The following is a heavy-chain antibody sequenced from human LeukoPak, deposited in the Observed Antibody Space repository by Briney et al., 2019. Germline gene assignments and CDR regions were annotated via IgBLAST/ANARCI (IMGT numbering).Heavy chain of an antibody. CDR3: ARKATTGPTKATFDI. D-gene: IGHD4-17*01. Sequence: SDTLSLTCAVSGYSISSSNYWGWIRPPPGKGLEWIGHIYYSGSIYYNPSLKSRVTMSVDTSKNQFSLKLSSVTAVDTAVYYCARKATTGPTKATFDIWGQGTMVTVSS. CDR2: IYYSGSI. CDR1: GYSISSSNY. V-gene: IGHV4-28*05. J-gene: IGHJ3*02.